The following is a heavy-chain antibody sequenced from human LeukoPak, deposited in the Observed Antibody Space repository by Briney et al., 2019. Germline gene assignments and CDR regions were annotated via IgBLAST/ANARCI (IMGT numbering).Heavy chain of an antibody. V-gene: IGHV3-30*04. D-gene: IGHD3-10*01. J-gene: IGHJ4*02. CDR1: GFTFNSYA. CDR3: ARSYGSGGYYTPGY. Sequence: PGGSLRLSCTASGFTFNSYAMHWVRQAPGKGLEWVAVFSYDGSNKYYADSVKGRFTISRDNSKNTVFLQMSSLRAEDTAVYYCARSYGSGGYYTPGYWGQGTLVTVSS. CDR2: FSYDGSNK.